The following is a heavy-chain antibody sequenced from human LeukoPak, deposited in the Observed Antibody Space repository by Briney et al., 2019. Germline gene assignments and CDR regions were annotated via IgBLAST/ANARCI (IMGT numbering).Heavy chain of an antibody. CDR3: AKDQTGRYCSTTSCYVIDY. Sequence: GGPLRLSCAASGFSFSTYGMHWVRQAPGKGLEWVAIISYDGSNKYYADSVKGRFTISRDNSKNTLYLQMNSLRVEDTAVYYCAKDQTGRYCSTTSCYVIDYWGQGTLVTVSS. CDR2: ISYDGSNK. D-gene: IGHD2-2*01. J-gene: IGHJ4*02. CDR1: GFSFSTYG. V-gene: IGHV3-30*18.